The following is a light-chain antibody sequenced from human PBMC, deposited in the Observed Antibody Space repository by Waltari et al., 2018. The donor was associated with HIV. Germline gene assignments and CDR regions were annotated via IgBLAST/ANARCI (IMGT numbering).Light chain of an antibody. V-gene: IGLV1-47*01. CDR1: TSNIGRNY. CDR2: TNN. Sequence: QSVLTQPPSTSGTPGQTVTISWPGRTSNIGRNYIYWYRQVPGTTSKLLMYTNNRRPSGVQDRFSGSRSGTSASLAISGLRSGDEADYYCAAWDDSLNGWVFGGGTKLTVL. J-gene: IGLJ3*02. CDR3: AAWDDSLNGWV.